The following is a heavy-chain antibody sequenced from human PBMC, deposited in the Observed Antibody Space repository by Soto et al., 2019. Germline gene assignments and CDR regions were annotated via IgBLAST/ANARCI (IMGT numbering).Heavy chain of an antibody. V-gene: IGHV1-8*01. CDR1: GYNCTSWG. D-gene: IGHD6-25*01. CDR2: MNPNSGNT. CDR3: GRRRNGYRDYYYGMDV. Sequence: WASVKASGRGAGYNCTSWGIKCVRQATGQGLEWMGWMNPNSGNTGYAQTFQVRVNMTRITTIRTAYMDLSSLRPEDTAVDHVGRRRNGYRDYYYGMDVWGQGTTVTVSS. J-gene: IGHJ6*02.